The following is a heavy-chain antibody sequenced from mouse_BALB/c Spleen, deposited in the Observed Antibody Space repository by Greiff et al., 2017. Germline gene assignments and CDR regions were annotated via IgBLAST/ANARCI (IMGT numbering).Heavy chain of an antibody. CDR1: GDSITSGY. CDR2: ISYSGST. J-gene: IGHJ4*01. CDR3: ARRGYYGYYAMDY. D-gene: IGHD1-1*01. V-gene: IGHV3-8*02. Sequence: EVQLVESGPSLVKPSQTLSLTCSVTGDSITSGYWNWIRKFPGNKLEYMGYISYSGSTYYNPSLKSRISITRDTSKNQYYLQLNSVTTEDTATYYCARRGYYGYYAMDYWGQGTSVTVSS.